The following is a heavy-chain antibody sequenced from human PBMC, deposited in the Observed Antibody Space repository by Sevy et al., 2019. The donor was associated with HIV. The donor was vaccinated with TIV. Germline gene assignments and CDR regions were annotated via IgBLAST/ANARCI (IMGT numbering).Heavy chain of an antibody. CDR2: INAGNGNT. CDR3: ARERVNYYDSSGHPLPLGY. CDR1: GYTFTSYA. Sequence: ASVKVSCKASGYTFTSYAMHWVRQAPGQRLEWMGWINAGNGNTKYSQKFQGRVTITRDTSASTAYMELSSLRSEDTAVYYCARERVNYYDSSGHPLPLGYRGQGTLVTVSS. D-gene: IGHD3-22*01. V-gene: IGHV1-3*01. J-gene: IGHJ4*02.